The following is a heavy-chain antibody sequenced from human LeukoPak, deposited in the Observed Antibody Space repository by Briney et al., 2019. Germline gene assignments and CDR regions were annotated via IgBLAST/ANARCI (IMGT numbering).Heavy chain of an antibody. CDR2: IKQDGSEK. D-gene: IGHD1-26*01. J-gene: IGHJ3*02. Sequence: QTGGSLRLSCAASGFTFSSYWMSWVRQAPGKGLEWVANIKQDGSEKYYVDSVKGRFTISRDNAKNSLYLQMNSLRAEDTAVYYCARGVSGSYYGFDIWGQGTMVTVSS. CDR1: GFTFSSYW. V-gene: IGHV3-7*01. CDR3: ARGVSGSYYGFDI.